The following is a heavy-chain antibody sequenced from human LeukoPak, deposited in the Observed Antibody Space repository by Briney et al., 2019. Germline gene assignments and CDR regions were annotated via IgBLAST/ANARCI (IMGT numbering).Heavy chain of an antibody. Sequence: GGAPRLSFSAPGFTLCSHGISWGRPGPGEGRGGVSAISGSGGSTYYADSVKGRFTISRDNSKNTLYLQMNSLRAEDTAVYYCAIPGRTETTGSYWGQGTLVTVSS. CDR1: GFTLCSHG. CDR2: ISGSGGST. D-gene: IGHD4-17*01. J-gene: IGHJ4*02. V-gene: IGHV3-23*01. CDR3: AIPGRTETTGSY.